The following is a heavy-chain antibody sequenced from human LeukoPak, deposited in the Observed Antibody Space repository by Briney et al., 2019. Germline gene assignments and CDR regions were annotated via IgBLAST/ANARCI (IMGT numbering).Heavy chain of an antibody. Sequence: ASVKVSCKASGYTFTGYYIHWVRQAPGQGLEWMGWINPNSGGTNYAQKFQGRVTMTRDTSISTAYVELSRLRSDDTAVYYCARDYGSGSYNDYWGQGTLVTVSS. J-gene: IGHJ4*02. V-gene: IGHV1-2*02. CDR1: GYTFTGYY. CDR3: ARDYGSGSYNDY. CDR2: INPNSGGT. D-gene: IGHD3-10*01.